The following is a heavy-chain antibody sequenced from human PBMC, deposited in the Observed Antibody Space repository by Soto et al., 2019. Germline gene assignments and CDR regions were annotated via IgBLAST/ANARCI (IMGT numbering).Heavy chain of an antibody. Sequence: SETLSLTCTFSGGSIISGDYYWSWVRQPPGKDLEYIGYIYYTGSTYYNPSLNSRLTMSVDTSKNQFSLKLSSVTAADTAVYYCVRRLAVKPRYYFEYWGKGTLVTVTS. CDR1: GGSIISGDYY. CDR3: VRRLAVKPRYYFEY. V-gene: IGHV4-30-4*01. CDR2: IYYTGST. J-gene: IGHJ4*02. D-gene: IGHD6-19*01.